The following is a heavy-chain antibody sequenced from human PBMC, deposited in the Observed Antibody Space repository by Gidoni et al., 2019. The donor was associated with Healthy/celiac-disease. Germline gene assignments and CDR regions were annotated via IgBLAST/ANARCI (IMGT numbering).Heavy chain of an antibody. CDR3: AKDGRIAVAGNWDY. Sequence: EVQLLASGGGLVQPGGSLRLSCAASGFTFRSYAMSWVRQAPGKGLEWVSAISGSGGSTYYADAVKGRFTISRDKSKNTLYLQRNSLRAEDTAVYYCAKDGRIAVAGNWDYWGQGTLVTVSS. D-gene: IGHD6-19*01. J-gene: IGHJ4*02. CDR1: GFTFRSYA. CDR2: ISGSGGST. V-gene: IGHV3-23*01.